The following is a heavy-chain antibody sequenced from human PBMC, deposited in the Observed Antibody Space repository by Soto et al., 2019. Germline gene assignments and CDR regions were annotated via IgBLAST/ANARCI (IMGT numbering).Heavy chain of an antibody. CDR3: ASRDGYNYPLN. D-gene: IGHD5-12*01. Sequence: QVQLVESGGGVVQPGRSLRLSCAASGFTFSSYGMHWVRQAPGKGLGWVAVISYDGSNKYYADSVKGRFTISRDNSKNTLYLQMNSLRAEDTAVYYCASRDGYNYPLNWGQGTLVTVSS. CDR1: GFTFSSYG. V-gene: IGHV3-30*03. CDR2: ISYDGSNK. J-gene: IGHJ4*02.